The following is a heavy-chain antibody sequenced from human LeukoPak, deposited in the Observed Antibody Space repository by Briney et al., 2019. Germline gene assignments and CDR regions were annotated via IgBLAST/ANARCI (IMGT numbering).Heavy chain of an antibody. CDR2: INTDGSTT. CDR3: AKDLWSYYDSSGYPGY. CDR1: GFTFADYA. Sequence: PGGSLRLSCAASGFTFADYAMHWVRQAPGKGLVWVSRINTDGSTTNYADSVKGRFTISRDNAKNTLYLQMNSLRAEDTAVYYCAKDLWSYYDSSGYPGYWGQGTLVTVSS. J-gene: IGHJ4*02. D-gene: IGHD3-22*01. V-gene: IGHV3-74*01.